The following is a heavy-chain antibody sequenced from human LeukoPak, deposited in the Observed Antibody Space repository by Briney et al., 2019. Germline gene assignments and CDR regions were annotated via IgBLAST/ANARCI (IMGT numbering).Heavy chain of an antibody. CDR2: INHSGST. D-gene: IGHD6-19*01. CDR3: ARGWPRRSIAVAGSGDLDY. CDR1: GGSFSGYY. Sequence: KPSETLSLTCAVYGGSFSGYYWSWIRQPPGKGLEWIGEINHSGSTNYNPSLKSRVTISVDTSKNQFSLKLSSVTAADTAVYYCARGWPRRSIAVAGSGDLDYWGQGTLVTASS. V-gene: IGHV4-34*01. J-gene: IGHJ4*02.